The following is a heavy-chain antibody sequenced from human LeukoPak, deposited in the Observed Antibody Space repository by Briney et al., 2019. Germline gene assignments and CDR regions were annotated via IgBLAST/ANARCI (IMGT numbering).Heavy chain of an antibody. CDR1: GFTFSTYT. V-gene: IGHV3-48*04. Sequence: GGSLRLSCAASGFTFSTYTMYWVRQAPGKGLEWVSYIGSSSSPIYYADSVRGRFTISRDNAKNSLYLQINSLRADDTAVYYCARSHQRVGIEDYWGQGTLVTVSS. J-gene: IGHJ4*02. CDR3: ARSHQRVGIEDY. D-gene: IGHD1-26*01. CDR2: IGSSSSPI.